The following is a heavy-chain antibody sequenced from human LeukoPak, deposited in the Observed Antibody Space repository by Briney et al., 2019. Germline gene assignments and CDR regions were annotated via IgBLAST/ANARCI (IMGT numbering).Heavy chain of an antibody. CDR2: INPNSGGT. J-gene: IGHJ4*02. D-gene: IGHD5-18*01. CDR3: ASLDTVMILDY. Sequence: GASVKVSCKVSGYTLTELSMHWVRQAPGQGLEWMGWINPNSGGTNYAQKFQGRVTMTRDTSISTAYMELSRLRSDDTAVYYCASLDTVMILDYWGQGTLVTVSS. CDR1: GYTLTELS. V-gene: IGHV1-2*02.